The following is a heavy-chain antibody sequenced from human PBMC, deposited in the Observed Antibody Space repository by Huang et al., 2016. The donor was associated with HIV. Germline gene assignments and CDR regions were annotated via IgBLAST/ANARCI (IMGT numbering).Heavy chain of an antibody. V-gene: IGHV1-18*01. J-gene: IGHJ6*03. CDR3: ARGGGIQLWLLGYYYMDV. Sequence: QVQLVQSGAEVKKPGASVKVSCKASGYTFSSFGISWVRQAPGQEVEWGGWISVYNGNTKFAQKFQGGLTMTTDTSTRTAYMELRSLRSDDTAVYYCARGGGIQLWLLGYYYMDVWGNGTTVTVSS. D-gene: IGHD5-18*01. CDR1: GYTFSSFG. CDR2: ISVYNGNT.